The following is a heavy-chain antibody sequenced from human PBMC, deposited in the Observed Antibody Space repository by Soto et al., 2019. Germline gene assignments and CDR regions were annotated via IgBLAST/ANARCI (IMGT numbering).Heavy chain of an antibody. CDR2: IVVGSGNT. CDR3: AADPTYGDYGRGTKGVNWFDP. J-gene: IGHJ5*02. V-gene: IGHV1-58*02. D-gene: IGHD4-17*01. CDR1: GFTFTSSA. Sequence: GASVKVSCKASGFTFTSSAMQWVRQARGQRLEWIGWIVVGSGNTNYAQKFQERVTITRDMSTSTADMELSSLRSEDTAVYYCAADPTYGDYGRGTKGVNWFDPWGQGTLVTVSS.